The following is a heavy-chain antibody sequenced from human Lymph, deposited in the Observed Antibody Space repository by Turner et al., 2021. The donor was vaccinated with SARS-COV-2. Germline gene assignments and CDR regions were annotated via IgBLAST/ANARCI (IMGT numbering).Heavy chain of an antibody. J-gene: IGHJ4*02. CDR1: VFTVSSNY. CDR2: SYSGGRT. CDR3: ARVLPYGDYFDY. V-gene: IGHV3-53*01. Sequence: EVQVVESGGGLIQPGGSLRLSCAASVFTVSSNYMSWVRQAPGKGLEWVSVSYSGGRTYYADSVKGRFTISRDNSKNTLYLQMNSLRAEDTAVYYCARVLPYGDYFDYWGQGTLVTVSS. D-gene: IGHD4-17*01.